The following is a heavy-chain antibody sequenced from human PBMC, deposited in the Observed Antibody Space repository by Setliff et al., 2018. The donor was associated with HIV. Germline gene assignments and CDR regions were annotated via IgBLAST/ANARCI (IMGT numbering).Heavy chain of an antibody. D-gene: IGHD3-22*01. CDR1: GYTFMEYY. CDR3: ARQAQPLYYYDSSGPTGGDWFDP. CDR2: ISPQRGDP. Sequence: SVKVSCKASGYTFMEYYIHWLRQAPGQGLEWMGWISPQRGDPKYAQNFEGRVTLTRDTSINTVYMELTRLRSDDTAVYYCARQAQPLYYYDSSGPTGGDWFDPWGQGTLVTVSS. J-gene: IGHJ5*02. V-gene: IGHV1-2*02.